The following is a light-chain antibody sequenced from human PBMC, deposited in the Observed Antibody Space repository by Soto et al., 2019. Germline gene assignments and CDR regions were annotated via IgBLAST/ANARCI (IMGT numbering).Light chain of an antibody. Sequence: QSVLTQPASVSGSPGQAITISCSGTSSDVGAFNYVSWYQQHPGKAPKLIIYGVKNRPSGVSNRFSASKSAFTASLTISGLQTEDEADYYCSSYTTSYFYVFGPGTKLTVL. V-gene: IGLV2-14*01. CDR1: SSDVGAFNY. J-gene: IGLJ1*01. CDR3: SSYTTSYFYV. CDR2: GVK.